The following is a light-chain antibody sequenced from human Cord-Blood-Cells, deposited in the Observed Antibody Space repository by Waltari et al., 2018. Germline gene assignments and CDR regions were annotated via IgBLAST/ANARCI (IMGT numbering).Light chain of an antibody. Sequence: QSVLTQPPSASGTPGQRVTISCSGSSSNIRSNYVSWYQHLPGTAPKLLIGRNNQRPSGVPDRFAGLKSGTSASLAISGLRSEDEAEYYCAAWDDSLSGWVLGGGTKLTVL. CDR2: RNN. CDR1: SSNIRSNY. V-gene: IGLV1-47*01. CDR3: AAWDDSLSGWV. J-gene: IGLJ3*02.